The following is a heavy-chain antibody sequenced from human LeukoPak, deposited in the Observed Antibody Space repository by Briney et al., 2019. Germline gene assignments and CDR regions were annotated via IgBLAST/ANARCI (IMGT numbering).Heavy chain of an antibody. D-gene: IGHD1-26*01. CDR2: ISSSSSYI. V-gene: IGHV3-21*01. Sequence: GGSLRLSCAASGFTFSSYSMNWVRQAPGKGLEWVSSISSSSSYIYYADSVKGRFTISRDNAKNSLYLQMNSLRAEDTAVYYCARTRSGSYFVPTHAFDIWGQGTMVTVSS. CDR1: GFTFSSYS. CDR3: ARTRSGSYFVPTHAFDI. J-gene: IGHJ3*02.